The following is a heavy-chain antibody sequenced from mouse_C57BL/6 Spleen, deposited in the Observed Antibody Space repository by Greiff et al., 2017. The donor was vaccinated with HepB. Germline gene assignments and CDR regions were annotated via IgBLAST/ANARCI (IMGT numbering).Heavy chain of an antibody. J-gene: IGHJ4*01. CDR3: ARSAMDY. CDR2: SRNKANDYTT. Sequence: EVKLMESGGGLVQSGRSLRLSCATSGFTFSDFYMEWVRQAPGKGLEWIAASRNKANDYTTEYSASVKGRFIVSRDTSQSILYLQMNALRAEDTAIYYCARSAMDYWGQGTSVTVSS. V-gene: IGHV7-1*01. CDR1: GFTFSDFY.